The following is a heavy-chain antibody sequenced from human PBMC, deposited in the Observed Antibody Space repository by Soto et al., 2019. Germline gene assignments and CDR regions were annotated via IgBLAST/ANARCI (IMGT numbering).Heavy chain of an antibody. V-gene: IGHV3-23*01. CDR1: GFTFSSYA. D-gene: IGHD2-2*01. CDR3: AKAYTPYCSRTSCYVFDY. Sequence: EVQLLESGGGLVQPGGSLRLSCAASGFTFSSYAMSWVLQAPGKGLEWVSAISGSGGSTYYADSVKGRFTIYRDNSKNTLYLQMNSLTAEDAAVYYCAKAYTPYCSRTSCYVFDYWGQGTLVTVSS. CDR2: ISGSGGST. J-gene: IGHJ4*02.